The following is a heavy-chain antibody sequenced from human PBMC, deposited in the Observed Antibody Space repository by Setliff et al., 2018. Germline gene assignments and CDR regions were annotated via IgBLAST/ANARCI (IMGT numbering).Heavy chain of an antibody. CDR3: ARAIASAGTVYFDY. V-gene: IGHV5-51*01. CDR1: GYTFTSYW. Sequence: GESLKISCKASGYTFTSYWIGWVRQMPGKGLEWMGIIYPADSDAMHSPSFQGKVTISADKSISTAYLQLSSLKASDTAMYYCARAIASAGTVYFDYWGQGTLVTVSS. D-gene: IGHD6-13*01. J-gene: IGHJ4*02. CDR2: IYPADSDA.